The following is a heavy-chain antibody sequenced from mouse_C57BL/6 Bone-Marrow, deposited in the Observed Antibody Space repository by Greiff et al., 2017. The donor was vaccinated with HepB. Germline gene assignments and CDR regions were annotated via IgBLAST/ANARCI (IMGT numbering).Heavy chain of an antibody. Sequence: VQRVESGPGLVSPSQSLSITCTVSGFSLTSYAISWVRQPPGKGLEWLGVIWTGGGTNYNSALKSRLSISKDNSKSQVFLKMNSLQTDDTARYYCARNEGGIYYDYGEFAYWGQGTLVTVSA. J-gene: IGHJ3*01. D-gene: IGHD2-4*01. CDR1: GFSLTSYA. CDR3: ARNEGGIYYDYGEFAY. V-gene: IGHV2-9-1*01. CDR2: IWTGGGT.